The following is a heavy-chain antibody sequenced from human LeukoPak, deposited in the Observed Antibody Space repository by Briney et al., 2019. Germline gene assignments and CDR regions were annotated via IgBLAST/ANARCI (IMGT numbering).Heavy chain of an antibody. CDR3: ARDNGYGATIYYYYYYGMDV. D-gene: IGHD5-12*01. V-gene: IGHV3-30-3*01. CDR2: ISYDGSNK. Sequence: GGSLRLSCAASGFTFSSYAMPWVRQAPGKGLEWVAVISYDGSNKYYADSVKGRFTISRDNSKNTLYLQMNSLRAEDTAVYYCARDNGYGATIYYYYYYGMDVWGQGTTVTVSS. CDR1: GFTFSSYA. J-gene: IGHJ6*02.